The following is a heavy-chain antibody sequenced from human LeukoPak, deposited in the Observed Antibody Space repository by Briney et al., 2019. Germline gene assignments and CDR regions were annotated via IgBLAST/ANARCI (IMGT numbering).Heavy chain of an antibody. V-gene: IGHV3-9*01. CDR1: GFTFDDYA. CDR2: ISWNSGSI. J-gene: IGHJ3*02. CDR3: AKDITRVTWDAFDI. Sequence: SLRLSCAASGFTFDDYAMHWVRQAPGKGLEWVSGISWNSGSIGYADSVKGRFTISRDNAKNSLYLQMNSLRAEDTALYYCAKDITRVTWDAFDIWGQGTMVTVSS. D-gene: IGHD4-17*01.